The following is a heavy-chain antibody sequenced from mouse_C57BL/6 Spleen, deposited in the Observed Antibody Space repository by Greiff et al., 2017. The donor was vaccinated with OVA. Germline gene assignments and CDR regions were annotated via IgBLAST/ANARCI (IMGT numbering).Heavy chain of an antibody. CDR2: INPYNGGT. CDR1: GYTFTDYY. D-gene: IGHD1-1*01. J-gene: IGHJ2*01. Sequence: EVQLQQSGPVLVKPGASVKMSCKASGYTFTDYYMNWVKQSHGKSLEWIGVINPYNGGTSYNQKFKGKATLTVDKSSSTAYMELNSLTSEDSAVYYCARDPLYYGSSYDYWGQGTTLTVSS. V-gene: IGHV1-19*01. CDR3: ARDPLYYGSSYDY.